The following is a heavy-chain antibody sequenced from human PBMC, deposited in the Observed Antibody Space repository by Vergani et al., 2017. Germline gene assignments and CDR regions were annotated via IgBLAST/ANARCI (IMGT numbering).Heavy chain of an antibody. CDR2: ISAYNGNT. J-gene: IGHJ6*02. Sequence: QVQLVQSGAEVKKPGASVKVSCKASGYTFTSYGISWVRQAPGQGLEWMGWISAYNGNTNYAQKLQGRVTMTTDTSTSTAYMELRSLRSDDTAVYYCGRDPKIVLLPAAPYYYYYYGMYVWGQGTTLTLSS. D-gene: IGHD2-2*01. CDR1: GYTFTSYG. CDR3: GRDPKIVLLPAAPYYYYYYGMYV. V-gene: IGHV1-18*04.